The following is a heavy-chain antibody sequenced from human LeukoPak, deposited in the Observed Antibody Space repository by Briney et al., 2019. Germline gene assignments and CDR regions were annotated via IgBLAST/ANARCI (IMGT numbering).Heavy chain of an antibody. D-gene: IGHD1-20*01. CDR3: AQGDNSIYPPFSH. J-gene: IGHJ4*02. CDR1: GGSISSYY. Sequence: SETLSLTCTVSGGSISSYYWSWIRQPAGKGLEWIGRIYTSGSTNYNPSLKSRVTISVDKSKNQFSLKLTSVSAADTAVYYCAQGDNSIYPPFSHWGQGTLVTVSS. CDR2: IYTSGST. V-gene: IGHV4-4*07.